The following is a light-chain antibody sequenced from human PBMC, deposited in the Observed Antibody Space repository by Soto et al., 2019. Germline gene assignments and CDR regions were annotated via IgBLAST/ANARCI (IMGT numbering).Light chain of an antibody. J-gene: IGKJ4*01. CDR2: DAS. CDR3: QQRSNWPPVT. V-gene: IGKV3-11*01. Sequence: EIVLTQSPATLSLSPGETATLSCRASQSINRHLAWYRQKPGQAPRLLIYDASNRATGIPARFSGSGSGTDFTLTISSLEPEDFGVYYCQQRSNWPPVTFGGGTKVGIK. CDR1: QSINRH.